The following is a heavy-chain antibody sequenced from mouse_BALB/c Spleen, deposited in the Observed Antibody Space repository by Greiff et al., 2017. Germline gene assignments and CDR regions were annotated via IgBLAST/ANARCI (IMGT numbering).Heavy chain of an antibody. CDR2: IYPGDGDT. J-gene: IGHJ2*01. D-gene: IGHD2-4*01. V-gene: IGHV1-82*01. CDR1: GYAFSSSW. CDR3: ARWDYDGDY. Sequence: QVQLQQSGPELVKPGASVKISCKASGYAFSSSWMNWVKQRPGQGLEWIGRIYPGDGDTNYNGKFKGKATLTADKSSSTAYMQLSSLTSVDSAVYFCARWDYDGDYWGQGTTLTVSS.